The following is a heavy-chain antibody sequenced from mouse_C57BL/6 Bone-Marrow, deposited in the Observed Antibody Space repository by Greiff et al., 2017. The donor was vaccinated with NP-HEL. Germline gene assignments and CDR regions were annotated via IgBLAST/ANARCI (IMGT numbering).Heavy chain of an antibody. Sequence: EVKVVESGGDLVKPGGSLKLPCAASGFTFSSYGMSWVRQTPDKRLEWVATISSGGSYTYYPDSVKGRFTISRDNAKNTLYLQMSSLKSEDTAMYYCARDYGSRFYAMDYWGQGTSVTVSS. V-gene: IGHV5-6*01. D-gene: IGHD1-1*01. J-gene: IGHJ4*01. CDR3: ARDYGSRFYAMDY. CDR2: ISSGGSYT. CDR1: GFTFSSYG.